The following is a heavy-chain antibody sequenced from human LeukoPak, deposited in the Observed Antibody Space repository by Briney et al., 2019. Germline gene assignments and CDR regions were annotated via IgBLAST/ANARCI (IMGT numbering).Heavy chain of an antibody. CDR3: ARHVNYDILTGLLDY. D-gene: IGHD3-9*01. CDR1: GGSISSSSYY. J-gene: IGHJ4*02. CDR2: IYYSGST. Sequence: PSETLSLTCTVSGGSISSSSYYWGWIRQPPGKGLAWIGSIYYSGSTYYNPSLKSRVTISVDTSKNQFSLKLSSVTAADTAVYYCARHVNYDILTGLLDYWGQGTLVTVSS. V-gene: IGHV4-39*01.